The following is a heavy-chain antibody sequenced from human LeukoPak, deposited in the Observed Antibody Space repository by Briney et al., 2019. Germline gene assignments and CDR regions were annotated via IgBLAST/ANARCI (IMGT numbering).Heavy chain of an antibody. Sequence: GGSLRLSCTASGFTFNGYSMNWVRQAPGKGLEWVSSISTSSSYIYYADSVKGRFTIPRNNPKNSLYLQMNSLRAEDMAVYYCARNRGDPSYFDYWGQGTLVTVSS. V-gene: IGHV3-21*01. J-gene: IGHJ4*02. CDR2: ISTSSSYI. CDR1: GFTFNGYS. D-gene: IGHD4-17*01. CDR3: ARNRGDPSYFDY.